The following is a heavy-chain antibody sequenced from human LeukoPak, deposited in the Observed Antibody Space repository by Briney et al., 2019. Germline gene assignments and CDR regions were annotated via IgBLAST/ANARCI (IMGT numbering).Heavy chain of an antibody. Sequence: GGSLRLSCAASGFTFSSYGMSWVRQAPGKGLEWVSNIKQDGSEKYYVDSVKGRFTISRDNAKNSLYLQMNSLRAEDTAVYYCASLMVPGYFYWYFDLWGRGTLVTVSS. D-gene: IGHD3-9*01. CDR1: GFTFSSYG. CDR2: IKQDGSEK. CDR3: ASLMVPGYFYWYFDL. J-gene: IGHJ2*01. V-gene: IGHV3-7*01.